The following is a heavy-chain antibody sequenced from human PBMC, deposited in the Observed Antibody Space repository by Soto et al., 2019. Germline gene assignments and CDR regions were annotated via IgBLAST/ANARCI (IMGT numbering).Heavy chain of an antibody. Sequence: SVKVSCKASGGTFSSYAISWVRQAPGQGLEWMGGIIPIFGTANYAQKFQGRVTITADESTSTAYMELSSLRSEDTAVYYCARDPAPVSVGRSGGSCYSGRAFDIWGQGTMVTVSS. J-gene: IGHJ3*02. CDR2: IIPIFGTA. CDR3: ARDPAPVSVGRSGGSCYSGRAFDI. D-gene: IGHD2-15*01. V-gene: IGHV1-69*13. CDR1: GGTFSSYA.